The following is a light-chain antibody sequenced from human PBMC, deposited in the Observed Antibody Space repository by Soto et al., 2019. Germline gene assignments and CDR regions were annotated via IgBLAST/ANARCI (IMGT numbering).Light chain of an antibody. CDR1: QSVTDW. J-gene: IGKJ2*02. V-gene: IGKV1-5*01. Sequence: DIPLTQSPSTLSASVGDRVTITCRASQSVTDWLAWYQQKPGKAPKLLIYDASSLQSGVPSRFSVSGSGTEFSLTISSQQPDDFATYYCQQYYRSCTFGQGTKVEIK. CDR3: QQYYRSCT. CDR2: DAS.